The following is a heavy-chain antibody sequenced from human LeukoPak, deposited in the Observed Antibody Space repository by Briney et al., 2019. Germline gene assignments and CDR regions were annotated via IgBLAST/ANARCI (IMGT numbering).Heavy chain of an antibody. D-gene: IGHD3-10*01. Sequence: QPGGSLRLSCAASGFTFSDTWMHWVRQVPAKGLVWVSRIRSDGSDARYAESVKGRFTISRDNAKNTLYLQMNSVRDEDTAVYYCARDWFQAIDYWGQGTLVTVSS. V-gene: IGHV3-74*01. CDR1: GFTFSDTW. CDR2: IRSDGSDA. CDR3: ARDWFQAIDY. J-gene: IGHJ4*02.